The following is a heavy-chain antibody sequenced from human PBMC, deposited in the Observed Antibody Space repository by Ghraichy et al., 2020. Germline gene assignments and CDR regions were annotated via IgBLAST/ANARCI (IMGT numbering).Heavy chain of an antibody. CDR2: ISGSGGNT. D-gene: IGHD4-23*01. J-gene: IGHJ4*02. Sequence: GGSLRLSCAASGFTFSSYAMTWVRQAPGKGLEWVSAISGSGGNTNYADSVKGRFTISRDNSKNTLYLQMNSLRAEHTAVYYCAKSGPTVAYFDPWGQGTLVTVSS. CDR1: GFTFSSYA. V-gene: IGHV3-23*01. CDR3: AKSGPTVAYFDP.